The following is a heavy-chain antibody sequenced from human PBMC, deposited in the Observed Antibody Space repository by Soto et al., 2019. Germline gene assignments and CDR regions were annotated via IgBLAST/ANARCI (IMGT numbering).Heavy chain of an antibody. CDR1: GGSIRRYY. Sequence: SETLSLTCTVSGGSIRRYYWSWIRQPPGKGLEWIGYIYYSGSTNYNPSLKSRVTISVDTSKNQFSLKLSSVTAADTAVYYCARRYGPGFDYWGQGTLVTVSS. V-gene: IGHV4-59*08. CDR2: IYYSGST. CDR3: ARRYGPGFDY. J-gene: IGHJ4*02. D-gene: IGHD4-17*01.